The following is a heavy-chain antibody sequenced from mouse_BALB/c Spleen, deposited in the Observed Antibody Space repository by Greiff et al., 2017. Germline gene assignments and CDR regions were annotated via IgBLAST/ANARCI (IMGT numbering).Heavy chain of an antibody. CDR1: GYSITSDYA. V-gene: IGHV3-2*02. Sequence: VQLKESGPGLVKPSQSLSLTCTVTGYSITSDYAWNWIRQFPGNKLEWMGYISYSGSTSYNPSLKSRISITRDTSKNQFFLQLNSVTTEDTATYYCARRGDYDRDYWGQGTSVTVSS. D-gene: IGHD2-4*01. CDR2: ISYSGST. J-gene: IGHJ4*01. CDR3: ARRGDYDRDY.